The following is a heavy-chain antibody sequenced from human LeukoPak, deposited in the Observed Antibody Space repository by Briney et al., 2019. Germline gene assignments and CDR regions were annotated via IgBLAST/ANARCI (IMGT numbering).Heavy chain of an antibody. CDR1: GGSFSGYY. CDR2: IYYSGST. V-gene: IGHV4-59*08. D-gene: IGHD1-26*01. CDR3: ATTGSSNPYFDY. J-gene: IGHJ4*02. Sequence: PSETLSLTCAVYGGSFSGYYWSWIRQPPGKGLEWIGYIYYSGSTNYNPSLKSRVTISVDTSKNQFSLKLSSVTAADTAVYYCATTGSSNPYFDYWGQGTLVTVSS.